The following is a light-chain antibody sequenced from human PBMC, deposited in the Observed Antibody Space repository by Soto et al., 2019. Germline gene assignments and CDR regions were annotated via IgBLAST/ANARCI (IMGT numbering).Light chain of an antibody. CDR1: HSLDTY. CDR2: DPY. Sequence: EIVLAQSPATLSLSPGERATLSCRASHSLDTYLAWYQHKPGQAPRLLMYDPYNRASGIPARFSGSGSGTDFTLTISSVEPEDFAVYYCQQRKHWPLTFGPGTKLEI. V-gene: IGKV3-11*01. CDR3: QQRKHWPLT. J-gene: IGKJ3*01.